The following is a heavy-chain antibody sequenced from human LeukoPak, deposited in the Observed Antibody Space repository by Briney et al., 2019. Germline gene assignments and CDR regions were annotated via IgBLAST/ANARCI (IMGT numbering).Heavy chain of an antibody. D-gene: IGHD4-23*01. Sequence: SQTLSLTCTVSGGSISSGSYYWSWIRQPAGKGLEWIGRIYSSGSTNYNPSLKSRVTISVDKSKNQFSLKLSSVTAADTAVYYCARTVVTHMAPDAFDIWGQGTMVTVSS. J-gene: IGHJ3*02. CDR3: ARTVVTHMAPDAFDI. CDR1: GGSISSGSYY. CDR2: IYSSGST. V-gene: IGHV4-61*02.